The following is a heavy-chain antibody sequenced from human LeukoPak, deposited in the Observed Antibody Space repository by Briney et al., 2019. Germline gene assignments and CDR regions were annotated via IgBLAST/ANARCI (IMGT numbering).Heavy chain of an antibody. D-gene: IGHD5-18*01. CDR2: INHSGGT. CDR1: GGSFSGFY. Sequence: PSETLSLTCAVYGGSFSGFYWSWIRQPPGKGLEWIGDINHSGGTNYIPSLKSRVTISVDTSKNQFSLKLSSVTAADTAVYYCARDRGYSYGYDAFDIWGQGTMVTVSS. CDR3: ARDRGYSYGYDAFDI. J-gene: IGHJ3*02. V-gene: IGHV4-34*01.